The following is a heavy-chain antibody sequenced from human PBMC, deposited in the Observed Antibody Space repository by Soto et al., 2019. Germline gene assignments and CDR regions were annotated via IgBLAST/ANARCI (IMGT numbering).Heavy chain of an antibody. CDR1: GFTFSSYG. J-gene: IGHJ6*02. V-gene: IGHV3-30*18. CDR3: AKDLRTKQHYYYYGMDV. Sequence: GGSLRLSCAASGFTFSSYGMHWVRQAPGKGLEWVAVISYDGSNKYYADSVKGRFTISRDNSKNTLYLQMNSLRAEDTAVYYCAKDLRTKQHYYYYGMDVWGQGNTLTVSS. D-gene: IGHD2-2*01. CDR2: ISYDGSNK.